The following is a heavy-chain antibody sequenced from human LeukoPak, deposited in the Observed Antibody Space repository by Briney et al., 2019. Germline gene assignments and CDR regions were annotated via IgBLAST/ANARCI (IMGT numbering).Heavy chain of an antibody. V-gene: IGHV3-7*01. D-gene: IGHD4-17*01. J-gene: IGHJ6*03. Sequence: GGSLRLSCAASGFTFSSYWMSWVRQALGKGLEWVANINQDGSEKYYVDSVKGRFTISRDNAKNSLYLQMNSLRAEDTAVYYCARVGDYGDYRYMDVWGKGTTVTVSS. CDR2: INQDGSEK. CDR1: GFTFSSYW. CDR3: ARVGDYGDYRYMDV.